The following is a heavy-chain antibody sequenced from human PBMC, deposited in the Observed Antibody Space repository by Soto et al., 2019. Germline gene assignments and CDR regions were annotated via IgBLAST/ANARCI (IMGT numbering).Heavy chain of an antibody. CDR1: GGSFTSNNW. CDR2: IYRTGST. Sequence: SETLSLTCAVSGGSFTSNNWWTWVRQPPGQGLEWIGEIYRTGSTNYNPSLKSRVTISLDKSENQFSLKVTSLTAADTTVYYCASRDPGTSVDYWGQGTLVTV. J-gene: IGHJ4*02. CDR3: ASRDPGTSVDY. D-gene: IGHD1-7*01. V-gene: IGHV4-4*02.